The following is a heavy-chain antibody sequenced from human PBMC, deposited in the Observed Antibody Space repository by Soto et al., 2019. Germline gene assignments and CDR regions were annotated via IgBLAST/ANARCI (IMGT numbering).Heavy chain of an antibody. Sequence: QVQLQESGPRLVKPSETLSLTCTVSGGSISSYFWSWIRQPPGEGLEWIGYIFYSGTTNYSPSLKSRVTMSLGTAKNQFSLNLTSVTAADTAVYYCARGRGGTYDDVDIWGQGTMVTVSS. CDR1: GGSISSYF. D-gene: IGHD1-26*01. CDR2: IFYSGTT. V-gene: IGHV4-59*01. CDR3: ARGRGGTYDDVDI. J-gene: IGHJ3*02.